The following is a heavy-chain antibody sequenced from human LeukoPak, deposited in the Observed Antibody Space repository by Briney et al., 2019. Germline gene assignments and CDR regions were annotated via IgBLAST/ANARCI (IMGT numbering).Heavy chain of an antibody. D-gene: IGHD6-19*01. CDR3: ASDSSGWYQYFQH. CDR2: ISSGSSYI. Sequence: GGSLRLSCAASGFTFSSYSMNWVRQAPGKGLAWFSSISSGSSYIYYADSVKGRFTISRDNAKNSLYLQMNSLRAEDTAVYYCASDSSGWYQYFQHWGQGTLVTVSS. CDR1: GFTFSSYS. V-gene: IGHV3-21*01. J-gene: IGHJ1*01.